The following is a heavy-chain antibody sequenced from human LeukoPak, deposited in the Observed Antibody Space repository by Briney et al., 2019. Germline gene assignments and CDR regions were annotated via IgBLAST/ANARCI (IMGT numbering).Heavy chain of an antibody. D-gene: IGHD3-10*01. CDR1: GFSLSTSGVG. Sequence: ESGPTLVKPTQTLALTCTFSGFSLSTSGVGVGWIRQPPGKALEWLALIYWDDDKRYSPSLKSRLTITKDTSKNQVVLTMTNMDPVDTATYYCAHRRPDFRGVVFDYWGQGTLVTVSS. CDR3: AHRRPDFRGVVFDY. CDR2: IYWDDDK. V-gene: IGHV2-5*02. J-gene: IGHJ4*02.